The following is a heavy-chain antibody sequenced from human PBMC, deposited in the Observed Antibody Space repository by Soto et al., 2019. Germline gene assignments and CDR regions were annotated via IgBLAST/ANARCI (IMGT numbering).Heavy chain of an antibody. V-gene: IGHV3-74*01. Sequence: PGGSLRLSCAAAGFSFSNHWMHWVRQAPGKGLVWVSGISGDGKTATYADSVKGRFIISRGNAKNILYLQMNTLRAEDTAIYYCAKVSSSWYAGFFDLWGQGTLVTVSS. CDR3: AKVSSSWYAGFFDL. D-gene: IGHD6-13*01. CDR2: ISGDGKTA. CDR1: GFSFSNHW. J-gene: IGHJ4*02.